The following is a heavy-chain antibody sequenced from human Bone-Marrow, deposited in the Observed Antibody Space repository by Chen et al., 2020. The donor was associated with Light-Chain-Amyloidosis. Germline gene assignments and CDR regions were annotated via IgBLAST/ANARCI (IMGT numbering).Heavy chain of an antibody. V-gene: IGHV1-69*06. CDR3: GGGYYDSEGVSFYYSYVVDI. Sequence: QVQLVQSGAEVKKPGSSVKVSCKASGGSFSSYAISWVRQAPGQGLEWMGGIIPAFGKSNFAQNFQGRGTITADKSTGTAYMDLGSLRSEDTAVYYCGGGYYDSEGVSFYYSYVVDIWGQGTTVTVSS. CDR2: IIPAFGKS. D-gene: IGHD3-10*01. CDR1: GGSFSSYA. J-gene: IGHJ6*02.